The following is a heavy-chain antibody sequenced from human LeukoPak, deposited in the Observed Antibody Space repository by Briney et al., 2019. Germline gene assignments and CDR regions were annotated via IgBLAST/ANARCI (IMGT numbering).Heavy chain of an antibody. J-gene: IGHJ4*02. D-gene: IGHD1-1*01. CDR3: ARSGTTGWLIDY. V-gene: IGHV1-3*01. CDR2: INAGNGNT. Sequence: ASVKVSCEASGYTFTSYAMHWVRQAPGQRLEWMGWINAGNGNTKYSQKFQGRVTITRDTSASTAYMELSSLRSEDTAVYYCARSGTTGWLIDYWGQGTLVTVSS. CDR1: GYTFTSYA.